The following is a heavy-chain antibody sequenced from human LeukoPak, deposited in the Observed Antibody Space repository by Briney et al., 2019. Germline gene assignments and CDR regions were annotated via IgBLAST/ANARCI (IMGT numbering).Heavy chain of an antibody. CDR2: ITRSGDNT. J-gene: IGHJ5*02. Sequence: GGSLRLSCAASGFTFSSYAMCWVRQAPGKGLQWVSSITRSGDNTYYADSVKGRFTISRDNTKNTLHLQVNSLRAEDTAVYYCVRGSSANYDTWGQGTPVTVSS. D-gene: IGHD4/OR15-4a*01. V-gene: IGHV3-23*01. CDR3: VRGSSANYDT. CDR1: GFTFSSYA.